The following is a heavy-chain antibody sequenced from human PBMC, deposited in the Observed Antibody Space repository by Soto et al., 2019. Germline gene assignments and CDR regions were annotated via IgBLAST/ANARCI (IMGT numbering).Heavy chain of an antibody. V-gene: IGHV3-15*07. CDR1: GFTFSNAW. CDR2: IKSKTDGGTT. CDR3: TTAPVLRYFDWLSQGGSYYYGMDV. Sequence: GGSLRLSCAASGFTFSNAWMNWVRQAPGKGLEWVGRIKSKTDGGTTDYAAPVKGRFTISRDDSKNTLYLQMNSLKTEDTAVYYCTTAPVLRYFDWLSQGGSYYYGMDVWGQGTTVTVSS. D-gene: IGHD3-9*01. J-gene: IGHJ6*02.